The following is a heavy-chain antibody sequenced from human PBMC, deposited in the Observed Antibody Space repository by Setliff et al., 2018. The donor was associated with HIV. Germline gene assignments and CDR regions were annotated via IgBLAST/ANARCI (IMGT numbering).Heavy chain of an antibody. Sequence: ASVKVSCKLSGYTLTELSMHWVRQAPGKGLEWMANFDPEDGETFYAQKFQGRLTMTEDTSTDTAYMELSSLRSDDTAMYYCATDPGYSSTWYSEFFQHWGQGTVVTVSS. J-gene: IGHJ1*01. D-gene: IGHD6-13*01. V-gene: IGHV1-24*01. CDR3: ATDPGYSSTWYSEFFQH. CDR1: GYTLTELS. CDR2: FDPEDGET.